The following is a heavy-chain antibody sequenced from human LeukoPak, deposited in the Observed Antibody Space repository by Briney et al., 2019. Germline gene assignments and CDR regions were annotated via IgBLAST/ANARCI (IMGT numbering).Heavy chain of an antibody. D-gene: IGHD3-3*01. J-gene: IGHJ6*03. CDR1: GGSFSGYY. CDR2: INHSGST. V-gene: IGHV4-34*01. Sequence: PSETLSLTCAVYGGSFSGYYWSWIRQPAGKGLEWIGEINHSGSTNYNPSLKSRVTISVDTSKNQFSLKLSSVTAADTAVYYCARRHRYDFWSGYLSWDYMDVWGKGTMVTVSS. CDR3: ARRHRYDFWSGYLSWDYMDV.